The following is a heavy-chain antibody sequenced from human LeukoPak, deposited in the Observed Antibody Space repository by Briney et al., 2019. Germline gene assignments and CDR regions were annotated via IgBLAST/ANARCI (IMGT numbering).Heavy chain of an antibody. Sequence: ASVKVSCKASGYTFTSYGISWVRQAPGQGLEWMGWISAYSGGTNYAQKFQGRVTMTRDTSISTAYMELSRLRSDDTAVYYCARDRDDSSGYYRETLFDYWGQGTLVTVSS. V-gene: IGHV1-2*02. D-gene: IGHD3-22*01. CDR3: ARDRDDSSGYYRETLFDY. J-gene: IGHJ4*02. CDR1: GYTFTSYG. CDR2: ISAYSGGT.